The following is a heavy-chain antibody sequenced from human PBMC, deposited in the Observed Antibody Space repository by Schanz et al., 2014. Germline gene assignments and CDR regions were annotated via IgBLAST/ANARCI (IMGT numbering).Heavy chain of an antibody. CDR3: AKDAENTAMITDYFDY. D-gene: IGHD5-18*01. CDR1: GFTFSIYA. V-gene: IGHV3-48*01. J-gene: IGHJ4*02. Sequence: EVQLVESGGGLVKPGGSLRLSCSASGFTFSIYAMHWVRQAPGKGLEWVSYISSSSSTRYYADSVKGRFTISRDNAKNSLFLQMNSLRAEDTAVYYCAKDAENTAMITDYFDYWGQGTLVTVSS. CDR2: ISSSSSTR.